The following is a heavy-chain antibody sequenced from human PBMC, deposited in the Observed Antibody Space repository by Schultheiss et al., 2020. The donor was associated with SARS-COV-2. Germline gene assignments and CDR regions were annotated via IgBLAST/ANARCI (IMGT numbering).Heavy chain of an antibody. CDR1: GGSVSSGSYY. Sequence: SETLSLTCTVSGGSVSSGSYYWSWIRQPTGKGLEWIGYIYYSGSTNYNPSLKSRVTISVDTSKNQFSLKLSSVTAADTAVYYCARFIAAAGGAWNWGQGTLVTVSS. D-gene: IGHD6-13*01. V-gene: IGHV4-61*01. J-gene: IGHJ4*02. CDR3: ARFIAAAGGAWN. CDR2: IYYSGST.